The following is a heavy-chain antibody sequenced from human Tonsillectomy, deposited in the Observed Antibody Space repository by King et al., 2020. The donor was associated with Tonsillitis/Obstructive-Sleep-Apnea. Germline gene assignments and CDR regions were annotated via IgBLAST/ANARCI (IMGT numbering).Heavy chain of an antibody. CDR1: GYTFTGYY. D-gene: IGHD3-16*02. V-gene: IGHV1-2*06. J-gene: IGHJ4*02. CDR2: INPNSGGT. CDR3: AGAEGYDYIWGSYRLFDY. Sequence: VQLVESGAEVKKPGASVKVSCKASGYTFTGYYMHWVRQAPGHGLEWMGRINPNSGGTNYAQKFQGRVTMTRDTSISTAYMELSRLRSDDTAVYYCAGAEGYDYIWGSYRLFDYWGQGTLVTVSS.